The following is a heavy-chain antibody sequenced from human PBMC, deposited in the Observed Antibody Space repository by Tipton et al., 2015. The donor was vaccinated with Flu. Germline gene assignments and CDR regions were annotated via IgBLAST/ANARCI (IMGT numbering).Heavy chain of an antibody. CDR2: ISAYNGNT. D-gene: IGHD3-3*01. V-gene: IGHV1-18*01. J-gene: IGHJ4*02. CDR1: GYTFTSYD. Sequence: QLVQSGAEVKKPGASVKVSCKASGYTFTSYDISWVRQAPGQGLEWMGWISAYNGNTNYAQKLQGRVTMTTDTSTSTAYMELRSLRSDDTAVYYCARAGYYDFWSGYLDYFDYWGQGTLVTVSS. CDR3: ARAGYYDFWSGYLDYFDY.